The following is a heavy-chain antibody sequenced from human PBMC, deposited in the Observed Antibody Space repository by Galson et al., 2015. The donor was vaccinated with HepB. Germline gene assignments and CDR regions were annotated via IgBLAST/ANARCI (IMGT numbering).Heavy chain of an antibody. D-gene: IGHD3-3*01. CDR1: GFAFSSYA. CDR2: VSATGSYT. CDR3: ARAVPFDFGDFRGGFDV. V-gene: IGHV3-23*01. Sequence: SLRLSCAASGFAFSSYAMTWVRQAPGKGLECVSGVSATGSYTYSADSVKGRLTISRESSKSTVYLQMNSLRSEDTAVYYCARAVPFDFGDFRGGFDVWGQGTTVTVSS. J-gene: IGHJ6*02.